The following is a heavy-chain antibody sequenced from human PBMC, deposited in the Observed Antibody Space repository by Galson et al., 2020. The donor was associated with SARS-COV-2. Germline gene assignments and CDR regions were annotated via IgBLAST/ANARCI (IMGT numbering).Heavy chain of an antibody. CDR2: ISGSGETT. D-gene: IGHD3-22*01. CDR3: AKRDYYDITGYAPLLDS. J-gene: IGHJ5*01. Sequence: TGGSLRLSCAASGFTFTAYAMSWVRQAPGKGLEWVSGISGSGETTYYADSVKGRFTISRDNSKSTLYLQMSSLRAGDTAVYYCAKRDYYDITGYAPLLDSWGQGTLVTVSS. V-gene: IGHV3-23*01. CDR1: GFTFTAYA.